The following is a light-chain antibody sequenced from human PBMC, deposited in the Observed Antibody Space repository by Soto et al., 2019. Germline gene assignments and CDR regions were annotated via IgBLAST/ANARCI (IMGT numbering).Light chain of an antibody. J-gene: IGLJ2*01. Sequence: SYELTQPPSVSVAPGKTARITCGGNNIGSKSVHWYQQKSGQAPVLVIYYEIDRPSGIPERFSGSNYGNTATLIISSVEAGDEADYYCHVWDSDRDHPVFGGGTKLTVL. CDR3: HVWDSDRDHPV. CDR1: NIGSKS. CDR2: YEI. V-gene: IGLV3-21*04.